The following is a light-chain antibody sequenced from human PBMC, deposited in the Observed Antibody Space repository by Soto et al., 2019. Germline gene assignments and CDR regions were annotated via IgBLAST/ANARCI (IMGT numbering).Light chain of an antibody. CDR1: SSDVGGYDY. CDR2: EVS. CDR3: SSYTSSSTSYV. Sequence: QSALTQPASVSGSPGQSITISCTGTSSDVGGYDYVSWYQHHPGKAPKLMIYEVSNRPSGVSNRFSASKSGNTASLTISGLQAEDEADYYCSSYTSSSTSYVFGTGTKVTV. J-gene: IGLJ1*01. V-gene: IGLV2-14*01.